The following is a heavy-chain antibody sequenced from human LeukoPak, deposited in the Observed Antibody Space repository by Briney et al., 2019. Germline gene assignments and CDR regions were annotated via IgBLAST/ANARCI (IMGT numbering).Heavy chain of an antibody. CDR1: GYTFTSYA. J-gene: IGHJ4*02. D-gene: IGHD2-2*01. Sequence: ASVKVSCKASGYTFTSYAMNWVRQAPGQGLEWMGWINTNTGNPTYAQGLTGRFVFSLDTSVSTAYLQICSLKAEDTAVYYCARERMRCSSTSCYLDYWGQGTLVTVSS. CDR3: ARERMRCSSTSCYLDY. V-gene: IGHV7-4-1*01. CDR2: INTNTGNP.